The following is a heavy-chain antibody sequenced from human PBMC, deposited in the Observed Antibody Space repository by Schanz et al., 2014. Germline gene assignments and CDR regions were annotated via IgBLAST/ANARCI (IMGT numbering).Heavy chain of an antibody. J-gene: IGHJ4*02. Sequence: EVQLLESGGGLVQPGGSLRLSCAASGFTFSNHALSWVRQAPGKGLEWVSGIGGSGDSTHYADSVKGRFIISRDNSKNTLYLQVNSLRAEDTAVYYCAKHVRSLTGNDYWGQGTLVTVSP. CDR2: IGGSGDST. D-gene: IGHD3-9*01. CDR1: GFTFSNHA. V-gene: IGHV3-23*01. CDR3: AKHVRSLTGNDY.